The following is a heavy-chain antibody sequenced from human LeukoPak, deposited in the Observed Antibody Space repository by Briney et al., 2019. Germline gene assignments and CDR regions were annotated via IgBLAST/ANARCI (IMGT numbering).Heavy chain of an antibody. J-gene: IGHJ5*02. CDR3: ARGRGSRRYNWFDP. Sequence: GASLRLSCAASGFTFSNYAMSWVRQAPGKGLEWLSAISGSGGSTYYADSVKGRFTISRDDSKNTLYLQMNSLRAEDTAVYYCARGRGSRRYNWFDPWGQGTLVTVSS. V-gene: IGHV3-23*01. D-gene: IGHD3-10*01. CDR2: ISGSGGST. CDR1: GFTFSNYA.